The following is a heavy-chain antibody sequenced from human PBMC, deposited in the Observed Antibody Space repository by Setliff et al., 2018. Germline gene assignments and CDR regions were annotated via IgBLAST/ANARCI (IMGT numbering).Heavy chain of an antibody. J-gene: IGHJ3*01. CDR1: GFTFSTYS. Sequence: GESLRLSCAASGFTFSTYSMHWVRQAPGKGLEWVSSISPSSIYIYYADSVKGRFTISRDNAKNSLYLQMDDLRVDDTAVYYCVRDFYDSGNDAFDLWGQGTLVTVSS. CDR2: ISPSSIYI. CDR3: VRDFYDSGNDAFDL. V-gene: IGHV3-21*01. D-gene: IGHD4-17*01.